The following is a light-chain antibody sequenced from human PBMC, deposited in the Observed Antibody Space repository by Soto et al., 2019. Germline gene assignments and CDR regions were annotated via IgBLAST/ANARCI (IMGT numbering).Light chain of an antibody. Sequence: QSALTQPASVSGSPGQSITISCSGATSDIGTYNYVSWYQQHPGKAPKLMISEVSNRPSGVSNRFSGSKSGNTASLTISGLQAEDEADYYCSSYTSTSTLVVFGGGTQLT. CDR3: SSYTSTSTLVV. CDR2: EVS. CDR1: TSDIGTYNY. V-gene: IGLV2-14*01. J-gene: IGLJ3*02.